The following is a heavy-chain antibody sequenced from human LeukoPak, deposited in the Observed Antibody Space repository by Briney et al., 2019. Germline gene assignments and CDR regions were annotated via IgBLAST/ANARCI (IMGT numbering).Heavy chain of an antibody. V-gene: IGHV1-2*02. D-gene: IGHD1-14*01. CDR1: GYTYTGYY. J-gene: IGHJ4*02. CDR3: AGGMTGGDH. CDR2: INPNSGDT. Sequence: ASVKVSCEAPGYTYTGYYIHSVRQAPGQGLEWMGWINPNSGDTNYAQKFQGRVTMTRDTSINTAYMELSRLKSDDTALYYCAGGMTGGDHGAQGTLVTVSS.